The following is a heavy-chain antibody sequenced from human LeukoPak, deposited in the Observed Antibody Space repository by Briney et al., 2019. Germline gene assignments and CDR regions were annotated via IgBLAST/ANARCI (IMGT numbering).Heavy chain of an antibody. V-gene: IGHV4-38-2*01. Sequence: PSETLSLTCAVSGYSISSGYYWGWIRQPPGKGLEWIGSIYHSGSTYYNPSLKSRVTISVDTSKNQFPLKLSSVTAADTAVYYCARHPRLRISYFDYWGQGTLVTVSS. J-gene: IGHJ4*02. CDR3: ARHPRLRISYFDY. D-gene: IGHD4-17*01. CDR2: IYHSGST. CDR1: GYSISSGYY.